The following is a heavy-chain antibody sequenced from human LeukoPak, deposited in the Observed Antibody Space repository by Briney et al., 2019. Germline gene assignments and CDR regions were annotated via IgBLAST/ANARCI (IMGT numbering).Heavy chain of an antibody. V-gene: IGHV3-74*03. D-gene: IGHD3-3*02. J-gene: IGHJ3*02. CDR2: IISDGSST. CDR1: GSTFSSYW. Sequence: GGSLRLSCAASGSTFSSYWMHWVRQAPGKGLVWVSRIISDGSSTTYADSVTGRFAISRDNAKNTLFLQMNSLSPEDTAVYYCARDRSIEDAFDIWGQGTMVTVSS. CDR3: ARDRSIEDAFDI.